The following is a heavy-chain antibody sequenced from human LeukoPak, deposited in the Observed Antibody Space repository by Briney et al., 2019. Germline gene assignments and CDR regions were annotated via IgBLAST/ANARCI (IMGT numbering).Heavy chain of an antibody. CDR2: ISSSSSYI. J-gene: IGHJ3*02. CDR3: ARVGGYSYGYGDAFDI. CDR1: GFSISSHN. V-gene: IGHV3-21*01. Sequence: GGSLRLSCGASGFSISSHNMNWVRQAPGKGLEWVSSISSSSSYIYYADSVKGRFTISRDNAKNSLYLQMNSLRAEDTAVYYCARVGGYSYGYGDAFDIWGQGTMVTVSS. D-gene: IGHD5-18*01.